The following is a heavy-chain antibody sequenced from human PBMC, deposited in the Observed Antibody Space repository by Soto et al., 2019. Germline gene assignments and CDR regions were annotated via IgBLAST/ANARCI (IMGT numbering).Heavy chain of an antibody. CDR2: IYYSGST. CDR3: ARDDCISTSCYVSY. D-gene: IGHD2-2*01. J-gene: IGHJ4*02. V-gene: IGHV4-59*12. Sequence: TSETLSLTCPVSGGSISSYYLSWIRQPPGKGLEWIGYIYYSGSTNYNPSLKSRVTISVDTSKNQFSLKLSSVTAADTAVYYCARDDCISTSCYVSYWGQGTLVTVSS. CDR1: GGSISSYY.